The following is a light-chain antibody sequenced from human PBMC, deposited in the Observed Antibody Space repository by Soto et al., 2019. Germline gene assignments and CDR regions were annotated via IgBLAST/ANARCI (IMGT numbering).Light chain of an antibody. V-gene: IGLV2-8*01. CDR2: EVS. Sequence: QSALTQPPSASGSPGQSVTISCTGTSSDVGDYNYVSWYQQHPGKAPKLMIYEVSKRPSGVPDRFSGSKSGNTASLTVSGLQAEDEADYYRSSDAGSHNLVFGGGTKLTVL. J-gene: IGLJ2*01. CDR3: SSDAGSHNLV. CDR1: SSDVGDYNY.